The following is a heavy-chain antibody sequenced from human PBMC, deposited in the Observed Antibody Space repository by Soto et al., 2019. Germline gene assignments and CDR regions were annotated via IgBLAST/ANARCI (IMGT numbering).Heavy chain of an antibody. CDR1: GDTFSSCP. D-gene: IGHD3-22*01. Sequence: QVQLVQSGPEVKKPGSSVRVSCKASGDTFSSCPIRWVRQAPGQGLEWMGGIIPILGPAKVAQNFQGRVTITADESTRTAYMELSSLRSEDTAVYYCARGEHERYYEDAFHIWGQGTMVSVSS. CDR2: IIPILGPA. V-gene: IGHV1-69*01. J-gene: IGHJ3*02. CDR3: ARGEHERYYEDAFHI.